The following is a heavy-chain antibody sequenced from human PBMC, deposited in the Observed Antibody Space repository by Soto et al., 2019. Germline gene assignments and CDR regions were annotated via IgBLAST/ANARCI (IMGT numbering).Heavy chain of an antibody. V-gene: IGHV4-34*10. J-gene: IGHJ5*01. D-gene: IGHD3-22*01. CDR3: ARSPXRNYYDSSGYRLGWFDP. Sequence: PSETLSLTCAVYGGSVNGYYWNWIRQPPGKGLEGIGEINHTGGTHYNPSLKSRVTMSVDTSKNQFSLKLSSVTAADTAVYYCARSPXRNYYDSSGYRLGWFDPWGQGTLVTVSS. CDR2: INHTGGT. CDR1: GGSVNGYY.